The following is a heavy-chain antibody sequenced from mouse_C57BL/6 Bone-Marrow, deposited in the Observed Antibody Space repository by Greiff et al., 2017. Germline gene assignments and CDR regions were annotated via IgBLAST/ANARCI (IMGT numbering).Heavy chain of an antibody. V-gene: IGHV1-4*01. CDR3: ARGWWLRRNWYFDV. D-gene: IGHD2-2*01. J-gene: IGHJ1*03. CDR2: INPSSGYT. Sequence: QVQLQQSGAELARPGASVKMSCKASGYTFTSYTMHWVKQRPGQGLEWIGYINPSSGYTKYNQKFKDKATLTADKSSSTAYMQLSSLTSEDSAVYYCARGWWLRRNWYFDVWGTGTTVTVSS. CDR1: GYTFTSYT.